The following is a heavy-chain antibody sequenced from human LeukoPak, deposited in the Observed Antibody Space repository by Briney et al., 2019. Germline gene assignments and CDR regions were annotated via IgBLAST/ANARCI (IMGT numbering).Heavy chain of an antibody. CDR2: IGQDGSEK. Sequence: GGSLRLSCAASGFTISSNWMSWVRQAPGKGLEWVANIGQDGSEKKYVDSVKGRLSISRDNAGNSLFLQMNSLRAEDTAVYYCARTDIYNSGWFDYWGQGTLVTVSS. CDR3: ARTDIYNSGWFDY. J-gene: IGHJ4*02. V-gene: IGHV3-7*01. CDR1: GFTISSNW. D-gene: IGHD6-19*01.